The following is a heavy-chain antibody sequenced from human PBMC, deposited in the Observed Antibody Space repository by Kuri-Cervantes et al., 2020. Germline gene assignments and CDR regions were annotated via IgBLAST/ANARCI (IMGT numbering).Heavy chain of an antibody. CDR1: GFTFNTYG. J-gene: IGHJ4*02. CDR3: AKLRHDSSGYYDY. V-gene: IGHV3-30*18. CDR2: ISYDGSNK. Sequence: GGSLRLSCAASGFTFNTYGMHWVRQVPGKGLEWVAVISYDGSNKYYADSVKGRFTISRDNSKNTLYLQMNSLRAEDTAVYYCAKLRHDSSGYYDYWGQGTLVTVSS. D-gene: IGHD3-22*01.